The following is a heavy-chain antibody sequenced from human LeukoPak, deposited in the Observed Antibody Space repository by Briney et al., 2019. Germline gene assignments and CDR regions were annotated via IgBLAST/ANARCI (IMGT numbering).Heavy chain of an antibody. V-gene: IGHV3-7*01. CDR2: IKQDGSEK. D-gene: IGHD2/OR15-2a*01. CDR1: GFTFSSYW. J-gene: IGHJ5*02. Sequence: GGSLRLSCAASGFTFSSYWMSRVRQAPGKGLEWVANIKQDGSEKYYVDSVKGRFTISRDNAKNSLYLQMNSLRAEDTAVYYCARGKTSQNIVTRKTYNWFDPWGQGTLVTVSS. CDR3: ARGKTSQNIVTRKTYNWFDP.